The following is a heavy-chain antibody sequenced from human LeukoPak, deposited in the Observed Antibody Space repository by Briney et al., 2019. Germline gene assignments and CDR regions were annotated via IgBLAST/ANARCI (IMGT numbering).Heavy chain of an antibody. CDR2: LSGSGDRT. CDR1: GFTFNTYD. Sequence: GGSLRLSCAASGFTFNTYDMSWVRQSPVKGLEWVSGLSGSGDRTYYTDSVKGRFIIPRDNSKNTLYLQMNSLRAEDTAVYYCARAQDIVVVVAATPGGYWGQGTLVTVSS. D-gene: IGHD2-15*01. J-gene: IGHJ4*02. V-gene: IGHV3-23*01. CDR3: ARAQDIVVVVAATPGGY.